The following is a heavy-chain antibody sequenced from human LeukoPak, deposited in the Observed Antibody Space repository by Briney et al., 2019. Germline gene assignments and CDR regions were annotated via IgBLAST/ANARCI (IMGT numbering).Heavy chain of an antibody. CDR2: IRGIGGST. J-gene: IGHJ4*02. V-gene: IGHV3-23*01. CDR1: GFTFSSYA. D-gene: IGHD3-22*01. Sequence: GGSLKLSCAASGFTFSSYAMSWVRQAPGKGLEWVSAIRGIGGSTYYADSVKGRFTISRDNSKNTLYLQMNSLRAEDTAVYYCAKTPRDYYDSSGYYFGYWGQGTLVTVSS. CDR3: AKTPRDYYDSSGYYFGY.